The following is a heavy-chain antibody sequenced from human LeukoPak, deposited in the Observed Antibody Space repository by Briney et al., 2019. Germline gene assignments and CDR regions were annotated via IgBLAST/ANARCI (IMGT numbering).Heavy chain of an antibody. D-gene: IGHD1-14*01. CDR1: RGSIINYY. Sequence: SETLSLTCAVSRGSIINYYWTWVRQPAGKGLEWIGRISDSGSTDYNPSLRSRVVMSVDTSKNQFSLNLMSVTAADTAVYYCAGRTGHNLLDHRGQGILVTVSS. CDR3: AGRTGHNLLDH. CDR2: ISDSGST. J-gene: IGHJ4*02. V-gene: IGHV4-4*07.